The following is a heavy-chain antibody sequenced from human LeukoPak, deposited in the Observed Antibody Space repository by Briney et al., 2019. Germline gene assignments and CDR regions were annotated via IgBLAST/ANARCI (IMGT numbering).Heavy chain of an antibody. D-gene: IGHD6-19*01. CDR3: ARRGPMYSSGWYTRDYFDY. V-gene: IGHV4-39*01. J-gene: IGHJ4*02. CDR1: GGSISSSSYY. Sequence: SETLSLTCTVSGGSISSSSYYWGWIRQPPGKGLEWIGSIYYSGSTYYNPSLKSRVTISVDTSKNQFSLKLSSVTAADTAVYYCARRGPMYSSGWYTRDYFDYWGQGTLVTVSS. CDR2: IYYSGST.